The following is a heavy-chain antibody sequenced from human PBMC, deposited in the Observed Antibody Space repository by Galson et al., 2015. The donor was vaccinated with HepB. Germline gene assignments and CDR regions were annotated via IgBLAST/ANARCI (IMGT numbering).Heavy chain of an antibody. CDR1: GFTLSSYA. CDR2: ISGSGGST. J-gene: IGHJ4*02. Sequence: SLRLSCAASGFTLSSYAMSWVRQAPGKGLEWVSAISGSGGSTYYADSVKGRFTISRDNSKNTLYLQMNSLRAEDTAVYYCAKTSLRVFGVVTQFDYWGQGTLVTVSS. CDR3: AKTSLRVFGVVTQFDY. D-gene: IGHD3-3*01. V-gene: IGHV3-23*01.